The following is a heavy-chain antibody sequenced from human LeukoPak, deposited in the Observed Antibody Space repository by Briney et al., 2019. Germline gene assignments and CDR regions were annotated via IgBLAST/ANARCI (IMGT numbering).Heavy chain of an antibody. V-gene: IGHV1-18*01. D-gene: IGHD2-2*01. CDR1: GYTFTSYG. CDR2: ISAYNGNT. J-gene: IGHJ3*02. CDR3: ARRASSTSFLDAFDI. Sequence: ASVKVSCKASGYTFTSYGVSWVRQAPGQGLEWMGWISAYNGNTNYAQKLQGRVTMTTDTSTSTAYMDLRSLRSDDTAVYYCARRASSTSFLDAFDIWGQGTMVTVSS.